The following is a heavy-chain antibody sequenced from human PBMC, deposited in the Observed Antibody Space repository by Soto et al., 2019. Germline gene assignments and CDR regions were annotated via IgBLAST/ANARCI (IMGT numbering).Heavy chain of an antibody. CDR1: GYTFTSYA. V-gene: IGHV1-3*01. Sequence: GASVKVSCQASGYTFTSYAMHWVRQAPGQRLEWMGWINAGNGNTKYSQKFQGRVTITRDTSASTAYMELSSLRSEDTAVYYCARDYFLEWLGIDYWGQGTLVTVSS. D-gene: IGHD3-3*01. CDR3: ARDYFLEWLGIDY. J-gene: IGHJ4*02. CDR2: INAGNGNT.